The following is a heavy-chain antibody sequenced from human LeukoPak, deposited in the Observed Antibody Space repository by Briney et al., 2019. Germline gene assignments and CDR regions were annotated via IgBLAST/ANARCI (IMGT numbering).Heavy chain of an antibody. D-gene: IGHD6-6*01. V-gene: IGHV4-31*03. CDR2: IYYSGST. Sequence: SETLSLTCTVSGGSISSGGYYWSWIRQHPGKGLEWIGYIYYSGSTYYNPSLKSRVTISVYTSKNQFSLKLSSVTDADTAVYYCARVTSWQLGGVDYWGQGTLVTVSS. CDR3: ARVTSWQLGGVDY. CDR1: GGSISSGGYY. J-gene: IGHJ4*02.